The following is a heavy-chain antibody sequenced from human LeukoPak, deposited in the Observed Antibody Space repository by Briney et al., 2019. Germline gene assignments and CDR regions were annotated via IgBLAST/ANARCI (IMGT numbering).Heavy chain of an antibody. CDR2: ISSSSTYI. Sequence: GGSLRLSCAASGFTFSSYNMNWVRQAPGKGLEWASSISSSSTYIYYADSVKGRFTISRDNAKNSLFLQMNSLRAEDTAVYYCARDLTTSSTAYLHHWGQGTLVTVSS. V-gene: IGHV3-21*01. D-gene: IGHD6-6*01. CDR1: GFTFSSYN. CDR3: ARDLTTSSTAYLHH. J-gene: IGHJ1*01.